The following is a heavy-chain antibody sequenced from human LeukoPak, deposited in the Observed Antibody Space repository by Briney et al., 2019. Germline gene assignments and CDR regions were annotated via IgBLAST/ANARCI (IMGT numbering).Heavy chain of an antibody. V-gene: IGHV3-20*04. J-gene: IGHJ4*02. CDR3: ARVYGGYCSSTSCFSHPFDY. CDR2: INWNGGST. CDR1: GFTFDDYG. D-gene: IGHD2-2*01. Sequence: GGSLRLSCAASGFTFDDYGMSWVRQAPGKGLEWVSGINWNGGSTGYADSVKGRFTISRDNAKNSLYLQMNSLRAEDTAVYYCARVYGGYCSSTSCFSHPFDYWGQGTLVTVSS.